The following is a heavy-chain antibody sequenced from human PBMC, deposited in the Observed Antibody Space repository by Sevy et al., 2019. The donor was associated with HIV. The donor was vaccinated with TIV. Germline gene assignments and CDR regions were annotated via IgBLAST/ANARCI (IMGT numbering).Heavy chain of an antibody. CDR2: ISYDGINK. D-gene: IGHD1-26*01. Sequence: GALRLSCAASGFRFSNYAMHWVRQSPGKGLEWVAMISYDGINKDYADSVKGRFTLSRDNSKNTLFLQMNSLRAEDTALYYCARDLPHLLPWELSRGSDYWGQGSLVTVSS. CDR1: GFRFSNYA. J-gene: IGHJ4*02. CDR3: ARDLPHLLPWELSRGSDY. V-gene: IGHV3-30*04.